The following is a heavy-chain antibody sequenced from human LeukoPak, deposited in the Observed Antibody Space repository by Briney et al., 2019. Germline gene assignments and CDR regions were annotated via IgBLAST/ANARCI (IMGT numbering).Heavy chain of an antibody. Sequence: PSETLSLTCAVYGGSFSGYYWSWIRQPPGKGLEWIGEINHSGSTNYNPSLKSRVTISVDTSKNQFSLKLSSVTAADTAVYYCASHRGGSYYVQRAFDIWGQGTMVTVSS. V-gene: IGHV4-34*01. J-gene: IGHJ3*02. CDR3: ASHRGGSYYVQRAFDI. D-gene: IGHD1-26*01. CDR1: GGSFSGYY. CDR2: INHSGST.